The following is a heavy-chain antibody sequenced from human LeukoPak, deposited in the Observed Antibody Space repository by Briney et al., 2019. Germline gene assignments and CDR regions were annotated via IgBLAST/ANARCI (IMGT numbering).Heavy chain of an antibody. CDR3: ARGPPITIFGVAPHGVSGWFDP. Sequence: SETLSLTCAVYGGSFSGYYWSWIRQPPGTGLEWIGELNHSGGTNYNPSLKSRVTTSVDTSKNQFSLKLSSVTAADTAVYYCARGPPITIFGVAPHGVSGWFDPWGQGTLVTVSS. CDR2: LNHSGGT. D-gene: IGHD3-3*01. CDR1: GGSFSGYY. V-gene: IGHV4-34*01. J-gene: IGHJ5*02.